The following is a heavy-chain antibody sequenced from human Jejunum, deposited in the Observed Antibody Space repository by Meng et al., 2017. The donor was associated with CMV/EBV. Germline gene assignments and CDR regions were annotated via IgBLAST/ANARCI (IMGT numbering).Heavy chain of an antibody. CDR1: GFIFSSYA. D-gene: IGHD3-22*01. J-gene: IGHJ5*02. V-gene: IGHV3-30-3*01. Sequence: VPSGESGGGLVQPGGSLGLSCAASGFIFSSYAMHWVRQATGEGLEWMALISYDGSNKYYAASVKGRFTISRDNSKNTLYLQMNSLRAEDTAVYYCARGYYDSNLRLDPWGQGTLVTVSS. CDR2: ISYDGSNK. CDR3: ARGYYDSNLRLDP.